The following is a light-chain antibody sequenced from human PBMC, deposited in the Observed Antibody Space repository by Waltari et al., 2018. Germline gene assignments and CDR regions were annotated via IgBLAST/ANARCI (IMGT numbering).Light chain of an antibody. V-gene: IGLV8-61*02. Sequence: TVVTQEPSLSVSPGGTVTLTCALSSGSVXSTSYATWYRQTPGQAPRKLVYKGTSCSFGVPDCFSGSVLGNKAALTVTGAQADDESDYFCSVYMGSGIWVFGGGTKLTVL. CDR1: SGSVXSTSY. J-gene: IGLJ3*02. CDR2: KGT. CDR3: SVYMGSGIWV.